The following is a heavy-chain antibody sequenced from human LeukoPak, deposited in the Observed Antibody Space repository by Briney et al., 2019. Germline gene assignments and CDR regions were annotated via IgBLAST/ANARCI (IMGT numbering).Heavy chain of an antibody. D-gene: IGHD3-10*02. J-gene: IGHJ3*02. CDR3: AGNYYVEYFDI. CDR1: GFTVSSNY. Sequence: PGGSLRLSCAASGFTVSSNYMSWVRQAPGKGLEWVLVIYSGGSTYYADSVKGRFTISRDNSKNTLYLQMNSLRAEDTAVYYCAGNYYVEYFDIWGQGTMVTVSS. CDR2: IYSGGST. V-gene: IGHV3-66*02.